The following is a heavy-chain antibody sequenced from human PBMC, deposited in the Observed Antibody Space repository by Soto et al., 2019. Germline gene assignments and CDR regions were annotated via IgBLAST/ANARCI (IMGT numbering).Heavy chain of an antibody. J-gene: IGHJ6*02. Sequence: GASVKVSCKASGGTFSSYAISWVRQAPGQGLEWMGGIIPIFGTANYAQKFQGRVTITADESTSTAYMELSSLRSEDTAVYYCARVSGYSGYDVYYYYYGMDVWGQGTTVTVSS. CDR3: ARVSGYSGYDVYYYYYGMDV. V-gene: IGHV1-69*13. D-gene: IGHD5-12*01. CDR2: IIPIFGTA. CDR1: GGTFSSYA.